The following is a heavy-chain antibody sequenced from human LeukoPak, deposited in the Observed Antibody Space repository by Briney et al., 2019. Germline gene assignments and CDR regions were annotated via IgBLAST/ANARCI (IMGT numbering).Heavy chain of an antibody. CDR3: APRVVGSAPFDY. D-gene: IGHD2-15*01. CDR2: ISGSGGNT. V-gene: IGHV3-23*01. Sequence: GGSLRLSCAASGFTFSSYAMSWVRQAPGKGLEWVSTISGSGGNTYYADSVKGRFTISRDNSKNTLYLQMNSLRAEDTAFYYCAPRVVGSAPFDYWGQGTLVTVSS. J-gene: IGHJ4*02. CDR1: GFTFSSYA.